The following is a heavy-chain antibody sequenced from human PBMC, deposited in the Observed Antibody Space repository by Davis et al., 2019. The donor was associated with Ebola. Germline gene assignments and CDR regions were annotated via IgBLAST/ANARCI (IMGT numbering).Heavy chain of an antibody. CDR3: ARALFGSYYYFDY. D-gene: IGHD1-26*01. Sequence: MPSETLSLTCAVYGGSFSGYYWSWIRQPPGKGLEWIGEINHSGSTNYNPSLKSRVTISVDTSKNQFSLKLRSVTAADTAVYYCARALFGSYYYFDYWGQGTLVTVSS. V-gene: IGHV4-34*01. CDR2: INHSGST. J-gene: IGHJ4*02. CDR1: GGSFSGYY.